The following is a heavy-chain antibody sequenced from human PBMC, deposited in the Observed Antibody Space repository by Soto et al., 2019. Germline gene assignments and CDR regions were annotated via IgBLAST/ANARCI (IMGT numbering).Heavy chain of an antibody. V-gene: IGHV1-69*01. D-gene: IGHD5-12*01. CDR1: GGTFSSYA. Sequence: QVQLVQSGAEVKKPGSSVKVSCKASGGTFSSYAISWVRQAPGQGLEWMGGIIPIFGTANYAQKFQGRVTITADESTSTAYMELSSLRSEDTAVYYCARDFRYSGYDVNYYYYGMDVWDQGTTVTVSS. J-gene: IGHJ6*02. CDR2: IIPIFGTA. CDR3: ARDFRYSGYDVNYYYYGMDV.